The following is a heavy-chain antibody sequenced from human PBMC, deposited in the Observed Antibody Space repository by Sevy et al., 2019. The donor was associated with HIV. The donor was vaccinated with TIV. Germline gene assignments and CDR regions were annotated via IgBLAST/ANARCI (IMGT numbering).Heavy chain of an antibody. D-gene: IGHD6-19*01. Sequence: GGSLRLSCAVSGFTFDDYNLHWIRQPPGKGLEWVSVISWDGETTHYADSVKGRFTISRDNIKDSLYLQMNSLRTEDTALYYCAKAGIAVPGPPDYWGQGTRVTVSS. V-gene: IGHV3-43*01. CDR1: GFTFDDYN. J-gene: IGHJ4*02. CDR2: ISWDGETT. CDR3: AKAGIAVPGPPDY.